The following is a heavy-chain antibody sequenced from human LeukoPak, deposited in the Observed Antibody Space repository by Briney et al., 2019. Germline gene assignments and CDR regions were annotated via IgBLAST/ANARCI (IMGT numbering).Heavy chain of an antibody. J-gene: IGHJ5*02. CDR3: ARDLVVAFRRDGYVWFDP. D-gene: IGHD5-24*01. Sequence: ASVKVSCKASGYTFTSYGISWVRQAPGQGLEWMGWISAYNGNTNYAQKLQGRVTMTTDTSTSTAYMELRSLRSDDTAVYYCARDLVVAFRRDGYVWFDPWGQGTLVTVSS. CDR1: GYTFTSYG. CDR2: ISAYNGNT. V-gene: IGHV1-18*01.